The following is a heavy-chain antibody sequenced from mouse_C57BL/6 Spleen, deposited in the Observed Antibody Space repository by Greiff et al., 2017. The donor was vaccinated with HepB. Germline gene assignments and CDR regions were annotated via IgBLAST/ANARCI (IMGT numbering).Heavy chain of an antibody. D-gene: IGHD3-2*02. CDR3: ARGVQLRLRGFAY. J-gene: IGHJ3*01. V-gene: IGHV1-19*01. CDR2: INPYNGGT. Sequence: EVQLQQSGPVLVKPGASVKMSCKASGYTFTDYYMNWVKQSHGKSLEWIGVINPYNGGTSYNQKFKGKATLTVDKSSSTAYMELNSLTSEDSAVYYCARGVQLRLRGFAYWGQGTLVTVSA. CDR1: GYTFTDYY.